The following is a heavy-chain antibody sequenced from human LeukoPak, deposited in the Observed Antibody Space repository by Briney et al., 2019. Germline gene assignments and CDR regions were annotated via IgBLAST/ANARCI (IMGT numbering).Heavy chain of an antibody. CDR2: INRSGST. Sequence: SETLSLTCAVYGGSFSGYYWSWIRRPPGKGLEWIGEINRSGSTNYNPSLKSRVTISVDTSKNQFSLKLSSVTAADTAVYYCARSPRGARPYFDYWGQGTLVTVSS. CDR1: GGSFSGYY. CDR3: ARSPRGARPYFDY. J-gene: IGHJ4*02. V-gene: IGHV4-34*01.